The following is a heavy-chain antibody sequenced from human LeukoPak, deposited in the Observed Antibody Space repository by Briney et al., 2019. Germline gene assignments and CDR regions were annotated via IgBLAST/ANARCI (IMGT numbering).Heavy chain of an antibody. CDR3: ARGPDYGGPL. J-gene: IGHJ4*02. CDR2: MNSDASST. V-gene: IGHV3-74*01. Sequence: GGSLRLSCVASGFTFTNYWMHWVRHVPGKGLVWVARMNSDASSTSYADSVKGRFTISRDNAKKTLYLQMNSLRAEDTAVYYCARGPDYGGPLRGQGTLVTVSP. CDR1: GFTFTNYW. D-gene: IGHD4-23*01.